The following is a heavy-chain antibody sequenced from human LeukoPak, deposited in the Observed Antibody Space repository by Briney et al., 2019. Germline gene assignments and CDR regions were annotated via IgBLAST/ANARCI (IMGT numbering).Heavy chain of an antibody. CDR3: ARARYYDSSGYHKYYYYYYMDV. CDR1: GGSFSRGGYS. J-gene: IGHJ6*03. V-gene: IGHV4-61*08. CDR2: VYYSGST. D-gene: IGHD3-22*01. Sequence: PSETLSLTCNVSGGSFSRGGYSWSWIRQPPGKGLEWIGYVYYSGSTNYNPSLKSRVTISVDTSKNQFSLKLSSVTAADTAVYYCARARYYDSSGYHKYYYYYYMDVWGKGTTVTISS.